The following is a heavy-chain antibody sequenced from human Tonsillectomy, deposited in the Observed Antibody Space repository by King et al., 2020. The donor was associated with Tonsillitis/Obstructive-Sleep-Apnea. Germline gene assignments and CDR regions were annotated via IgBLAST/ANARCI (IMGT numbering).Heavy chain of an antibody. J-gene: IGHJ6*02. CDR3: AKAGTIIVEYSYYGMDV. Sequence: VQLVESGGGLVQPGGSLRLSCAASGFTFSSYAMSWVRQAPGKGLEWVSAISGSGGSTYYADSVKGRFTISRDNSKNTLYLQMNSLRAEDTAVYYCAKAGTIIVEYSYYGMDVGGQGTPVTVS. V-gene: IGHV3-23*04. D-gene: IGHD3-3*01. CDR2: ISGSGGST. CDR1: GFTFSSYA.